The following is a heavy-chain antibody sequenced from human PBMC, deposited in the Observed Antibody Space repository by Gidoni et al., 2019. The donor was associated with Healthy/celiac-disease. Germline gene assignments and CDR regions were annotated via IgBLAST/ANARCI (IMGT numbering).Heavy chain of an antibody. D-gene: IGHD3-10*01. J-gene: IGHJ5*02. Sequence: EVQLVESGGGLVQPGGSLRLSCAASGFTFSSYSMNWVRQAPGKGLEWVSYISSSSSTIYYADSEKGRFTISRDNAKNSLYLQMNSLRAEDTAVYYCARDYYGSGSYFNWFDPWGQGTLVTVSS. V-gene: IGHV3-48*04. CDR1: GFTFSSYS. CDR2: ISSSSSTI. CDR3: ARDYYGSGSYFNWFDP.